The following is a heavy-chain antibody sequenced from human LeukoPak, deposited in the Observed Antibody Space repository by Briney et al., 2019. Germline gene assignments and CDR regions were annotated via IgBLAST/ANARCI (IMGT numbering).Heavy chain of an antibody. CDR1: GYSIRSGYY. Sequence: SETLSLTCTVSGYSIRSGYYWSWIRQPPGKGLEWIGYIHYSGSTNYNPSLKSRVTISVDTSKNQFSLKLSSVTAADTAVYYCARTTEGGYTYGYFYYYYMDVWGKGTTVTISS. V-gene: IGHV4-61*01. J-gene: IGHJ6*03. D-gene: IGHD5-18*01. CDR2: IHYSGST. CDR3: ARTTEGGYTYGYFYYYYMDV.